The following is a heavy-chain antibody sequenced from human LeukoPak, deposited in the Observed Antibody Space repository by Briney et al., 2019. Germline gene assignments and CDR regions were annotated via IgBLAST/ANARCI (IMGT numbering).Heavy chain of an antibody. D-gene: IGHD3-22*01. Sequence: PSETLSLTCTVSGGSISSGSYYWTWIRQPAGKGLEWIGRIYSSGRTNYNPSLKSRVTISVDTSKNQFSLKLSSVTAADTAVYYCARASDYYDVSGYVYFDYWGQGTLVTVSS. CDR2: IYSSGRT. V-gene: IGHV4-61*02. CDR1: GGSISSGSYY. J-gene: IGHJ4*02. CDR3: ARASDYYDVSGYVYFDY.